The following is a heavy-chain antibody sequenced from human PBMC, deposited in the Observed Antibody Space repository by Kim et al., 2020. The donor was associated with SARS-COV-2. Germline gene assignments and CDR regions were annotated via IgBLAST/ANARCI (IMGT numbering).Heavy chain of an antibody. J-gene: IGHJ2*01. V-gene: IGHV4-61*01. D-gene: IGHD6-19*01. CDR2: IYYSGST. CDR3: ATYSSGWSWYFDI. Sequence: SETLSLTCTVSGVSVSSGSYFWSWIRQPPGKGLEWIGNIYYSGSTNYNPSLKSRVTISGDTSKNQFSLKLSPVTAADTAVYYCATYSSGWSWYFDIWGRGTLVTGSS. CDR1: GVSVSSGSYF.